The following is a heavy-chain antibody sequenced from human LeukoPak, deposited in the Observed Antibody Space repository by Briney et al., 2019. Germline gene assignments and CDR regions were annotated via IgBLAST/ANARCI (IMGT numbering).Heavy chain of an antibody. CDR1: GYTFTGYF. J-gene: IGHJ4*02. D-gene: IGHD3-22*01. V-gene: IGHV1-2*02. Sequence: ASVKVFCKASGYTFTGYFMHWVRQAPGQGLEWMGWINPNTGGTNYAQKFQGRVTMTRDTSISTAYMVLSRLRSDDTAVYFCARGKPVLYYDSVGYSDYWGQGTLVTVSS. CDR2: INPNTGGT. CDR3: ARGKPVLYYDSVGYSDY.